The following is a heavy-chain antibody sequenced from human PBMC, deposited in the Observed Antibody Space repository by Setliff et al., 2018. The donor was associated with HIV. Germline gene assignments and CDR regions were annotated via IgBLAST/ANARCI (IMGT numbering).Heavy chain of an antibody. CDR1: GFTFSDYY. V-gene: IGHV3-11*04. Sequence: PGGSLRLSCAASGFTFSDYYLNWFRLAPGKGLEWISHITNTGSSTNYADSVKGRFTISRDSAKYSLYLQMNTLRVEDTAVYYCMYGGRTATTHWGQGALVTVSS. CDR3: MYGGRTATTH. J-gene: IGHJ4*02. CDR2: ITNTGSST. D-gene: IGHD4-17*01.